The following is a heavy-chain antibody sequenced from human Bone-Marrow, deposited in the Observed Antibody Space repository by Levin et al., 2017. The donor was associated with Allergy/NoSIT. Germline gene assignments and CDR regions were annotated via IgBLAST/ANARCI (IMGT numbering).Heavy chain of an antibody. CDR2: ISGSGDST. Sequence: SCAASGFTFSSYAMSWVCQAPGKGLDWVSSISGSGDSTYYADSVKGRFTISRDYSKNTLYLQMNSLRAEDTAIYYCAKNRQWLAPKNFDYWGQGTLVTVSS. CDR3: AKNRQWLAPKNFDY. D-gene: IGHD6-19*01. V-gene: IGHV3-23*01. J-gene: IGHJ4*02. CDR1: GFTFSSYA.